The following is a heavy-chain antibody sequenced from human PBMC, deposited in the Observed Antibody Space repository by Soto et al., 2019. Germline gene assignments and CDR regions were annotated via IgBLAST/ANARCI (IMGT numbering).Heavy chain of an antibody. D-gene: IGHD6-13*01. CDR2: IYYSGRT. Sequence: QVQLQESGPGLVKPSQTLSLTCTVSGGSISSGGYYWSWIRQQPGKGLEWFGYIYYSGRTYYNPSLKSRVTISVDKSKNQSSMKLSSVTAADTAVYYCAGRPIAAAVRFDPWGQGTLVTVSS. J-gene: IGHJ5*02. CDR3: AGRPIAAAVRFDP. CDR1: GGSISSGGYY. V-gene: IGHV4-31*03.